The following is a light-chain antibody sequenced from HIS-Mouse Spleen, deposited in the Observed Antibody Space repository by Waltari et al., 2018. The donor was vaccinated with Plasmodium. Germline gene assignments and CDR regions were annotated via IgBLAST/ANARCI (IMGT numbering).Light chain of an antibody. J-gene: IGLJ2*01. CDR2: SNT. Sequence: QSVLTQPPSPSGTPGQRVTISCSGSSSNIGSNTVNCYQQLPGTAPTLRIYSNTQRPSGVPDRFPGAKSGTSASLASSGLQTEDEADYYCAAWDDSLNGPVFGGGTKLTVL. V-gene: IGLV1-44*01. CDR1: SSNIGSNT. CDR3: AAWDDSLNGPV.